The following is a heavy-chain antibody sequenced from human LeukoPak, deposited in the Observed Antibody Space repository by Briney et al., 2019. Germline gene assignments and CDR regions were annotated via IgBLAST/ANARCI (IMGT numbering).Heavy chain of an antibody. V-gene: IGHV1-8*01. CDR3: AREVVATIENCFDP. CDR1: GYTFTSYD. Sequence: GASVKVSCKASGYTFTSYDINWVRQATGQGLEWMGWMNPNSGNTGYAQKFQGRVTMTRNTSISTAYMELSSLRSEDTAVYYCAREVVATIENCFDPWGQGTLVTVSS. J-gene: IGHJ5*02. CDR2: MNPNSGNT. D-gene: IGHD5-12*01.